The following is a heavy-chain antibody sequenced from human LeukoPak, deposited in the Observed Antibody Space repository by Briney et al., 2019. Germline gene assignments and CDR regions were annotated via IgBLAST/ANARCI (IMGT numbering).Heavy chain of an antibody. CDR2: ISQNGIP. D-gene: IGHD3-16*01. J-gene: IGHJ6*02. V-gene: IGHV4-59*08. Sequence: PSETLSLTCTVSGSSIGSYYWSWIRQPPGKGLEWIGFISQNGIPHYTASLKSRVTISRDTSENQVCLILSSVTAADTAVYYCTRHDVVAVMGHGMAVWGQGTTVSVSS. CDR3: TRHDVVAVMGHGMAV. CDR1: GSSIGSYY.